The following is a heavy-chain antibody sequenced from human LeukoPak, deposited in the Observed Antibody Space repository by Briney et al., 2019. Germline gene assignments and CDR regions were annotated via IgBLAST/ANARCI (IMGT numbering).Heavy chain of an antibody. Sequence: SETLSLTCAVSGYSISSGYYWGWIRQPPGKGLEWIGSIYHSGSTYYNPSLKSRVTISVDTSKNQFSLKLSSVTAADTAVYYCARLLGVGLLFGGWGQGTLVTVSS. D-gene: IGHD5-12*01. CDR1: GYSISSGYY. CDR3: ARLLGVGLLFGG. V-gene: IGHV4-38-2*01. J-gene: IGHJ4*02. CDR2: IYHSGST.